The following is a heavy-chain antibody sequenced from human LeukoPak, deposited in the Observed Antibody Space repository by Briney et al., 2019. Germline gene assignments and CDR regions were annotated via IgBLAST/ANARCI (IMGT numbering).Heavy chain of an antibody. J-gene: IGHJ4*02. Sequence: GGSLRLSCAASGFTFSSYAMSWVRQAPGKGLEWVSAISGSGVSTYYADSVKGRFTISRDNYKNTLYLQMNSLSAEDTAVYYCARGPGYSSGWYVLSVDYWGQGTLVTVSS. CDR2: ISGSGVST. V-gene: IGHV3-23*01. CDR1: GFTFSSYA. CDR3: ARGPGYSSGWYVLSVDY. D-gene: IGHD6-19*01.